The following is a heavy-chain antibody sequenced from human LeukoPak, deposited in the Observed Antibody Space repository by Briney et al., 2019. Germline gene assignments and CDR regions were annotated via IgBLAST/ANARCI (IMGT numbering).Heavy chain of an antibody. CDR3: ARGKMTTECDY. Sequence: GGSLRLSCAASGFTFSSHAMSWVRQAPGKGLEWVSVIYSGGSTYYADSVKGRFTISRDNAKNTLYLQINSLRAEDTAVYYCARGKMTTECDYWGQGTLVTVSS. CDR2: IYSGGST. D-gene: IGHD4-11*01. CDR1: GFTFSSHA. J-gene: IGHJ4*02. V-gene: IGHV3-23*03.